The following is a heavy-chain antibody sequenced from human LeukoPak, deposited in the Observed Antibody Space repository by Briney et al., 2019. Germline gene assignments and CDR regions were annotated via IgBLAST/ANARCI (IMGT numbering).Heavy chain of an antibody. CDR2: ISSSSRYT. D-gene: IGHD6-13*01. Sequence: GGSLRPSCAASGFTFSDYNVSWIRQAPGKGLEWISFISSSSRYTNYADSVKGRFTISRDNAKNSLYLHMNSLRAEDTAVYYCASRSSSGSFDHWGQGTVVTVSS. J-gene: IGHJ4*02. V-gene: IGHV3-11*03. CDR3: ASRSSSGSFDH. CDR1: GFTFSDYN.